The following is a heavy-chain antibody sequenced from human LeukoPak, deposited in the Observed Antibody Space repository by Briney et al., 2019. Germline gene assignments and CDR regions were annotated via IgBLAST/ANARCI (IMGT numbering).Heavy chain of an antibody. CDR1: GYSISTSYY. V-gene: IGHV4-38-2*02. J-gene: IGHJ4*02. D-gene: IGHD3-10*01. Sequence: SETLSLTCTVSGYSISTSYYWGWIRQPPGKGLEWIGSIYHSGNTYYNPSLKSRVTISVDTSKNQFSLKLNSVTAADTAVYYCASYPTYYYGSGSYSTIDYWGQGTLVTVSS. CDR2: IYHSGNT. CDR3: ASYPTYYYGSGSYSTIDY.